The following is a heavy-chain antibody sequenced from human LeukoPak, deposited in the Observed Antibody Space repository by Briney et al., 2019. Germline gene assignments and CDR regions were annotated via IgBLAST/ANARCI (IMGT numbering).Heavy chain of an antibody. J-gene: IGHJ6*03. CDR1: GFPFSSHG. CDR3: TTGERIQLWSLLGYYYYYMDV. CDR2: IIGGGGST. D-gene: IGHD5-18*01. V-gene: IGHV3-23*01. Sequence: GGTLRLSCAASGFPFSSHGMSWVRQAPGKGLEWVSGIIGGGGSTYYADSVKGRFTISGDNSRNTLFLQMNSLRAEDTAVYYCTTGERIQLWSLLGYYYYYMDVWGKGTTVTISS.